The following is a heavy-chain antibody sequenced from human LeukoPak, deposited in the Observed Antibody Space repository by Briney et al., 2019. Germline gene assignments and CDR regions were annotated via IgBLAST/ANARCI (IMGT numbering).Heavy chain of an antibody. Sequence: SETLSLTCTVSGGSISSYYWSWIRQPPGKGLEWIVYIYYSGSTNYNPSLKSRVTISVDKSKNQFSLKLSSVTATDTAVYYCARESRTGYCSGGSCMTFDYWGQGTLVTVSS. J-gene: IGHJ4*02. CDR3: ARESRTGYCSGGSCMTFDY. CDR1: GGSISSYY. V-gene: IGHV4-59*12. D-gene: IGHD2-15*01. CDR2: IYYSGST.